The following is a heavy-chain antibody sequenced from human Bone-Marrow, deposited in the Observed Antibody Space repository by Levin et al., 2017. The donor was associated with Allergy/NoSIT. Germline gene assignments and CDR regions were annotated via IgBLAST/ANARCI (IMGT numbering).Heavy chain of an antibody. CDR2: IWSDGLQK. V-gene: IGHV3-33*01. Sequence: GGSLRLSCAASGYTFSDYAMHWVRQAPGKGLEWVAVIWSDGLQKYYLESVKGRFTISRDTSKSALFLEVNSLRDEDTAVYFCTRGGEAAGAFEIWGQGATVTVSS. D-gene: IGHD6-25*01. CDR1: GYTFSDYA. CDR3: TRGGEAAGAFEI. J-gene: IGHJ3*02.